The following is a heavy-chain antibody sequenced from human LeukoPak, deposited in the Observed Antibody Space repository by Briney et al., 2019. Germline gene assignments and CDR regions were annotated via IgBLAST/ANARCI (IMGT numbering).Heavy chain of an antibody. V-gene: IGHV3-23*01. CDR2: VRSTGDST. Sequence: ETLSLTCAVYGGSFSGYYWSWVRQAPGKRLEWVSTVRSTGDSTYYADSVKGRFTISRDNSKNTLHLQMNSLRAEDTAVYYCVKAPSPVYWGQGTLVTVSS. J-gene: IGHJ4*02. CDR1: GGSFSGYY. CDR3: VKAPSPVY.